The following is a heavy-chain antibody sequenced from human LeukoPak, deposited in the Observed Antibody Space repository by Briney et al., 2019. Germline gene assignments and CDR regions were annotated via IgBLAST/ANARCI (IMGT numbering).Heavy chain of an antibody. CDR3: TRGSPGYSSSWLDF. Sequence: GGSLRLSCAASGFTFSSYWMHWVRQAPGKGLVWVSRINSDGSSRSYADYVKGRFTISRDDAKNTLYLQMSSLSVDDTAIYYCTRGSPGYSSSWLDFWGQGILVTVSS. J-gene: IGHJ4*02. CDR1: GFTFSSYW. CDR2: INSDGSSR. V-gene: IGHV3-74*01. D-gene: IGHD6-13*01.